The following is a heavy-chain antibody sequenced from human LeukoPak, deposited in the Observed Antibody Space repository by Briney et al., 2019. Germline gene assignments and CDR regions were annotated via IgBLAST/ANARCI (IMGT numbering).Heavy chain of an antibody. CDR1: RYSFTRCW. V-gene: IGHV5-51*03. Sequence: GDSQKLSCKRSRYSFTRCWVGWARQMPGKGVEWMRIIYRGNSDTIYSPSLQGQVHISADKYTSTAYLQWSSLKDGYTALYYCARLGYSRYDPGLLDYLGQGTLVNVSS. D-gene: IGHD5-12*01. CDR3: ARLGYSRYDPGLLDY. J-gene: IGHJ4*02. CDR2: IYRGNSDT.